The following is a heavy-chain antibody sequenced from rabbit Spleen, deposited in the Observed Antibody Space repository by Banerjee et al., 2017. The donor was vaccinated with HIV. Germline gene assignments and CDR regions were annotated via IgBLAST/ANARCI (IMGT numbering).Heavy chain of an antibody. Sequence: QEQLVESGGGLVQPEGSLTLTCKASGFTLSSAYDMCWVRQAPGKGLEWIGCIYSGGGSTWYASWAKGRFTISKTSSTTVTLQLTTLTGADTATWFCARADHGDWRSSLWGPGTLVTVS. CDR1: GFTLSSAYD. J-gene: IGHJ6*01. V-gene: IGHV1S45*01. D-gene: IGHD2-1*01. CDR3: ARADHGDWRSSL. CDR2: IYSGGGST.